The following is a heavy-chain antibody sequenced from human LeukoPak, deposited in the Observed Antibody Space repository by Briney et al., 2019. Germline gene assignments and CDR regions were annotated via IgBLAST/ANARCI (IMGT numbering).Heavy chain of an antibody. Sequence: GGSLRLSCAASGFTFSSYDMHWVRQAPGKGLEWVSAIDTAGDTYYPGSVKGRFTISRENAKNSLYLQMNSLRAGDTAVYYCAXXXXXRSGGYDAFDIWGQGTMVTVSS. CDR1: GFTFSSYD. J-gene: IGHJ3*02. D-gene: IGHD6-25*01. CDR3: AXXXXXRSGGYDAFDI. V-gene: IGHV3-13*01. CDR2: IDTAGDT.